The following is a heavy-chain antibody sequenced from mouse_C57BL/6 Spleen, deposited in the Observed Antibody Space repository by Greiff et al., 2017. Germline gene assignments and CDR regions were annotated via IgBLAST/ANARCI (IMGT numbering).Heavy chain of an antibody. CDR2: LYPGDGDT. J-gene: IGHJ2*01. Sequence: VQLQQSGAELVKPGASVKISCKASGYAFSSYWMNWVKQRPGKGLEWIGQLYPGDGDTNYNGKFKGKATLTADKSSSTAYMQRSSLTSEDSAVYFCSRSAGKDYFDDWGQGTTLTVSS. V-gene: IGHV1-80*01. CDR3: SRSAGKDYFDD. CDR1: GYAFSSYW.